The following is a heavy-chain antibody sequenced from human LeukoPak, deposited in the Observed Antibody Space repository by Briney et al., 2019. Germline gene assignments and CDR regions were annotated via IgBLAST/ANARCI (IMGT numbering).Heavy chain of an antibody. CDR3: AKRGYDSSGYYGYFDY. V-gene: IGHV3-23*01. CDR1: GFTFSSYA. Sequence: PGGSLRLSCAASGFTFSSYAVSWVRQAPGKGLEWASVISGSGGSTYYADSVQGRFTISRDNSKNTLYLQMNSLRAEDTAVYYCAKRGYDSSGYYGYFDYWAQGTLVTVSS. J-gene: IGHJ4*02. CDR2: ISGSGGST. D-gene: IGHD3-22*01.